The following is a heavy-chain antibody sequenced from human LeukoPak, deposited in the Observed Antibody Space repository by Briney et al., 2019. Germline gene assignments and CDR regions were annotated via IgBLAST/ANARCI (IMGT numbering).Heavy chain of an antibody. Sequence: PGGSLRLSCAASGFTFSSCAMTWVRQAPGKGLEWVSGITSSGDNTYYADSVKGRFTISRDNSKKTLWLQLNSLRVEDTAVYYCAKDRVAIFGVVTTHWFDPWGQGTLVTVSS. CDR3: AKDRVAIFGVVTTHWFDP. CDR1: GFTFSSCA. J-gene: IGHJ5*02. V-gene: IGHV3-23*01. CDR2: ITSSGDNT. D-gene: IGHD3-3*01.